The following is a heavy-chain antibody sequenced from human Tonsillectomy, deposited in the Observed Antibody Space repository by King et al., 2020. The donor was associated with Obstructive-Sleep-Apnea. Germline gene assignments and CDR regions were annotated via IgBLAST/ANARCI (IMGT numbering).Heavy chain of an antibody. J-gene: IGHJ4*02. CDR3: VRHGWDYDTSAYYIEF. CDR1: GYSFTTYW. V-gene: IGHV5-51*01. D-gene: IGHD3-22*01. Sequence: QLVQSGAEVKKPGESLKTSCKGSGYSFTTYWIGWVRQMPGKGLDWMGIIHPGDSNTKYSPSCQGQVTISADNSISTAYLQWSSLKASDTAVYYCVRHGWDYDTSAYYIEFWGQGTLVTVSS. CDR2: IHPGDSNT.